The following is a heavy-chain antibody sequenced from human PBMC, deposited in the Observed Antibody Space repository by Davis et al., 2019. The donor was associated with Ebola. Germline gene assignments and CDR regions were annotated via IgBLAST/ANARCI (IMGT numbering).Heavy chain of an antibody. CDR3: ASGLVRGESYWYFDL. D-gene: IGHD6-6*01. Sequence: ASVKVSCKASSYTFTSYGISWVRQAPGQGLEWMGWISAYNGNTNYAQKFQGGVTITADESTSTAYMELSSLKSEDTAVYYCASGLVRGESYWYFDLWGRGTLVTVSS. V-gene: IGHV1-18*01. CDR2: ISAYNGNT. J-gene: IGHJ2*01. CDR1: SYTFTSYG.